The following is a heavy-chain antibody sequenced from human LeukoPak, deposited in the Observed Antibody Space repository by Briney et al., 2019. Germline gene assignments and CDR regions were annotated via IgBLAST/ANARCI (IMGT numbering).Heavy chain of an antibody. CDR2: ISSGGTTI. D-gene: IGHD1-14*01. CDR3: VTQGRPEDY. V-gene: IGHV3-11*04. CDR1: GFTFSDYY. J-gene: IGHJ4*02. Sequence: GESLRLSCAASGFTFSDYYMSWIRQAPGRGPEWISYISSGGTTIYYADSVKGRFTISRDNAKNSLYLQMNSLRVEDTAVYYCVTQGRPEDYWGQGTLVTVSS.